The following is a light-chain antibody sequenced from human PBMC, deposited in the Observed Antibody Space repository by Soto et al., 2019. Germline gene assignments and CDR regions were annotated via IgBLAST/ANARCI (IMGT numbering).Light chain of an antibody. CDR2: ELS. J-gene: IGLJ1*01. CDR1: SSDVGGYNY. Sequence: QSVLTQPASVSGSPGQSITISCTGTSSDVGGYNYVSWYQQHPGKAPKLMIYELSSRPSGVSNRFSGSKSGNTASLTISGLQAEDEADYYCSSFTSSSSPYVFGTGTKVTVL. CDR3: SSFTSSSSPYV. V-gene: IGLV2-14*01.